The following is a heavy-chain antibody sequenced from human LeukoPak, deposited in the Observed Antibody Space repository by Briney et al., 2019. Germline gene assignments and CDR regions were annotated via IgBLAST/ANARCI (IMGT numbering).Heavy chain of an antibody. D-gene: IGHD6-6*01. CDR3: ARAEQLAEFDY. V-gene: IGHV1-46*01. J-gene: IGHJ4*02. CDR2: INPSGGST. Sequence: ASMKVSCKASGYTFTSYYMHWVRQAPGQGLEWMGIINPSGGSTSYAQKFQGRVTMTRDTSTSTVYMELSSLRSEDTAVYYCARAEQLAEFDYWGQGTLVTVSS. CDR1: GYTFTSYY.